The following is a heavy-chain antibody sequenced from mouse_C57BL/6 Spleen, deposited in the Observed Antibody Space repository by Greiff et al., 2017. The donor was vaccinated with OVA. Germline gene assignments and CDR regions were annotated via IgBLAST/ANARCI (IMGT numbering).Heavy chain of an antibody. CDR3: ARSTYYSNYPWFAY. CDR1: GYTFTDYY. J-gene: IGHJ3*01. V-gene: IGHV1-26*01. CDR2: INPNNGGT. D-gene: IGHD2-5*01. Sequence: EVQLQQSGPELVKPGASVKISCKASGYTFTDYYMNWVKQSHGKSLEWIGDINPNNGGTSYNQKLKGKATLTVDKSSSTAYMELRSLTSEDSAVYYCARSTYYSNYPWFAYWGQGTLVTVSA.